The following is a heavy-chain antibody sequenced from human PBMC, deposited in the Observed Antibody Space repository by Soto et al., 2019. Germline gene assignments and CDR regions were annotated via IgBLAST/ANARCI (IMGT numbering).Heavy chain of an antibody. Sequence: ASVKVSCKASGYTFTGYYMHWVRQAPGQGLEWMGWINPNSGGTNYAQKFQGWVTMTRDTSISTAYMEMSRLRSDDTAVYYCARDAAAGTGGAFDIWGQGTMVTVSS. J-gene: IGHJ3*02. CDR1: GYTFTGYY. CDR3: ARDAAAGTGGAFDI. D-gene: IGHD6-13*01. V-gene: IGHV1-2*04. CDR2: INPNSGGT.